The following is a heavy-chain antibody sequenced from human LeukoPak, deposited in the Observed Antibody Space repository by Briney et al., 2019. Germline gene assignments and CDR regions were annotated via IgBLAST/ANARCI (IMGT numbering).Heavy chain of an antibody. CDR1: GVSFSGYY. CDR3: ARGQLLVAAGGFDY. D-gene: IGHD6-13*01. CDR2: INHSGST. J-gene: IGHJ4*02. V-gene: IGHV4-34*01. Sequence: SETLSLTCAVYGVSFSGYYWSWLRQPPGKGVEWLGEINHSGSTNYNPSLKSRVTISGDTSKNQFSLRLSSVTAADTAVYYCARGQLLVAAGGFDYWGQGTLVTVSS.